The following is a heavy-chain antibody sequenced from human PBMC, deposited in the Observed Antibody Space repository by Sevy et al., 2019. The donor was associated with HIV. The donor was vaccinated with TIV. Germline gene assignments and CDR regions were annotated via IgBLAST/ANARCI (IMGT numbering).Heavy chain of an antibody. CDR2: IYYSGTT. CDR3: ARQRGGWYEYDASDV. D-gene: IGHD6-19*01. J-gene: IGHJ3*01. V-gene: IGHV4-39*01. CDR1: DVSISSGTNY. Sequence: SETLSLTCTVSDVSISSGTNYWGRIRQPPGKGQEWIGSIYYSGTTYYNPSLKSRVTMSADTSMNQFSLKLSSVTVADTAVYYCARQRGGWYEYDASDVWGQGTMVTVSS.